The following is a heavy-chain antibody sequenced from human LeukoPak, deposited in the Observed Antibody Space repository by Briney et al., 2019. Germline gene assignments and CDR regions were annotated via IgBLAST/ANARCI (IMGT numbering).Heavy chain of an antibody. V-gene: IGHV1-18*01. D-gene: IGHD3-16*02. Sequence: ASVKVSCKASGYTFTSYGISWVRQAPGQGLEWMGWISAYNGNTNYAQKLQGRVTMTTDTSTSTAYMELRSLRSDDTAVYYCARDQGDYVWGSYRYYAFDIWGQGTMVTVSS. J-gene: IGHJ3*02. CDR3: ARDQGDYVWGSYRYYAFDI. CDR2: ISAYNGNT. CDR1: GYTFTSYG.